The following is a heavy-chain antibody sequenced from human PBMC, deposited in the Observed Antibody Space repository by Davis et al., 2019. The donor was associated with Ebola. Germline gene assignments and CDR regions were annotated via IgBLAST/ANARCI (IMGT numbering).Heavy chain of an antibody. J-gene: IGHJ3*02. D-gene: IGHD2-2*01. CDR2: INPNSGGT. CDR1: GYTFTSYD. CDR3: ARGHIVVVPRDANAFDI. V-gene: IGHV1-2*02. Sequence: ASVKVSCKASGYTFTSYDINWVRQAPGQGLEWMGWINPNSGGTNYAQKFQGRVTMTRDTSISTAYMELSRLRSDDTAVYYCARGHIVVVPRDANAFDIWGQGTMVTVSS.